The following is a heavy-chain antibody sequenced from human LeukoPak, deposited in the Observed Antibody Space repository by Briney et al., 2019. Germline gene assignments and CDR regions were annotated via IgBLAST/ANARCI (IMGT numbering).Heavy chain of an antibody. V-gene: IGHV4-31*03. CDR2: IYYSGST. J-gene: IGHJ4*02. CDR3: ARGLVMYYDSSGPAG. D-gene: IGHD3-22*01. Sequence: PSETLSLTCTVSGGSISSGGYYWSWIRQHPGKGLEWIGYIYYSGSTYYNPSLKSRVTISVDTSKNQFSLKLSSVTAADTAVYYCARGLVMYYDSSGPAGGGQGTLVTVSS. CDR1: GGSISSGGYY.